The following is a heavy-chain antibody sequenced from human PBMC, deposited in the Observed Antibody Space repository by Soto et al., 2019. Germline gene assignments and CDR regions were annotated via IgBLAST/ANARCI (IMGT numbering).Heavy chain of an antibody. CDR1: GFTLNSYS. J-gene: IGHJ3*02. CDR3: AKVVLAANPGVDEADAFDI. Sequence: GGSLRLSCAASGFTLNSYSMNWVRQAPGKGLEWVSSISSTNSYIYYADSVKGRFTISRDNAKNSLYLQMNSLRAEDTAVYYCAKVVLAANPGVDEADAFDIWGQGTMVTVSS. CDR2: ISSTNSYI. V-gene: IGHV3-21*01. D-gene: IGHD2-15*01.